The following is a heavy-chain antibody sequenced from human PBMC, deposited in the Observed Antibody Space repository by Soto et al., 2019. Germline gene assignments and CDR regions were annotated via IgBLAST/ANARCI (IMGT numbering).Heavy chain of an antibody. CDR3: ARSYCRGGSCYSGLYYYYGMDV. CDR1: GFTFSSYA. CDR2: ISGSGGST. Sequence: EVQLLESGGGLVQPGGSLRLSCAASGFTFSSYAMSWVRQAPGKGLEWVSAISGSGGSTYYADSVKGRFTISRDNSKNTLYLQKNSLRAEDTAVYYCARSYCRGGSCYSGLYYYYGMDVWGQGTTVTVSS. J-gene: IGHJ6*02. V-gene: IGHV3-23*01. D-gene: IGHD2-15*01.